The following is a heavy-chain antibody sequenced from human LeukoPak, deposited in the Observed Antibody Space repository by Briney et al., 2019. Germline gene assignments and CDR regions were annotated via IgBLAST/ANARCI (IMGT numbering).Heavy chain of an antibody. Sequence: SQTLSLTCTVPGGSISSGSYYWSWLRQPAGKGLEWLGRIYTSGSTNYNPSLKSRVTISVDTSKNQFSLKLSSVTAADTAVYYCARDTIRYFDYWGQGTLVTVSS. D-gene: IGHD3-10*01. CDR2: IYTSGST. CDR1: GGSISSGSYY. J-gene: IGHJ4*02. V-gene: IGHV4-61*02. CDR3: ARDTIRYFDY.